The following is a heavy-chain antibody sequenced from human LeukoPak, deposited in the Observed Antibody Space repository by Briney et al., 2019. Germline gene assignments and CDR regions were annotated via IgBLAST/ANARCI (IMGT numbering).Heavy chain of an antibody. CDR3: ARDPYCSSTSCYSSGAADY. Sequence: GSLSLSCAASGFSFTSFEMNWVRQAPGKGLEWVSYISSSGATMYYADSVKGRFTISRDNAKNSLYLQMNSLRAEDTAVYYCARDPYCSSTSCYSSGAADYWGQGTLVTVSS. V-gene: IGHV3-48*03. CDR2: ISSSGATM. CDR1: GFSFTSFE. D-gene: IGHD2-2*01. J-gene: IGHJ4*02.